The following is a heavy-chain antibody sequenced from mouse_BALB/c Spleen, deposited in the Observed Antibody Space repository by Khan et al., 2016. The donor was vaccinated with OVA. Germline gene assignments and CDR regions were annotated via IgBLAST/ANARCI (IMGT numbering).Heavy chain of an antibody. J-gene: IGHJ1*01. CDR2: ISTGDTYT. D-gene: IGHD1-1*01. Sequence: EVELVESGGGLVKSGGSLKLSCAASGFTFSTYAMSWVRQTPEKRLEWVATISTGDTYTYYPDSVKGRFTISRDYAKNTLYLQISSLRSEDTAMYYCARPPITTVVATSYWFFDVWGAGTTVTVST. V-gene: IGHV5-9-3*01. CDR1: GFTFSTYA. CDR3: ARPPITTVVATSYWFFDV.